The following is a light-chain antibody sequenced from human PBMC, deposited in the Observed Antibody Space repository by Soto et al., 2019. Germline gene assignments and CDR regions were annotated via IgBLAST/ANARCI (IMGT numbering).Light chain of an antibody. CDR1: QYVSSW. J-gene: IGKJ4*02. CDR2: DAS. V-gene: IGKV1-12*01. Sequence: DIQMTQSPSSVSASVGDRVTITCRASQYVSSWLAWYQQKPGKAPKRLIFDASNLDSGAPSRFSGSGSGTDFTLTISSLQPEDVATYYVQQANSFPLTFGGGTKVEIK. CDR3: QQANSFPLT.